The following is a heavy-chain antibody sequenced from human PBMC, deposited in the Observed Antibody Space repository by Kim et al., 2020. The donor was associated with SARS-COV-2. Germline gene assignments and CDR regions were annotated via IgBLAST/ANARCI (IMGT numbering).Heavy chain of an antibody. V-gene: IGHV1-3*01. Sequence: ASVKVSCKASGYTFASYSLHWVRQAPGQRLECMGWMRAGNGYTEYSQKFQGRVTMTRDTSASTAYMELNSLTSEDSGVYYCAKGGGTTGSTGGLDVWGQGTTLTISS. CDR2: MRAGNGYT. CDR3: AKGGGTTGSTGGLDV. CDR1: GYTFASYS. D-gene: IGHD1-1*01. J-gene: IGHJ6*02.